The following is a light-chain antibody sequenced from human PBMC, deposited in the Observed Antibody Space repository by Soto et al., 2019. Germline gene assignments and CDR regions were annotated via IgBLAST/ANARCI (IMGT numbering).Light chain of an antibody. CDR3: QHYNNLPPFT. CDR1: EDIRTS. Sequence: DIQMTQSPSSLSASVGARVSITCQASEDIRTSLSWFQHKQGSAPKLLIYGASYLETGVPSRFRGSGSGTDFALTISSLQPEDIATYYCQHYNNLPPFTFGPGTIVDVK. CDR2: GAS. V-gene: IGKV1-33*01. J-gene: IGKJ3*01.